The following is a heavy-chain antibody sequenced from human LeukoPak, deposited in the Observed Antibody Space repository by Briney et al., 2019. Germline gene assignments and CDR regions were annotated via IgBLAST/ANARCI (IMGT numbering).Heavy chain of an antibody. D-gene: IGHD3-3*01. CDR1: GFTFSSYA. CDR2: ISGSGGST. V-gene: IGHV3-23*01. J-gene: IGHJ4*02. CDR3: AKDIRFLEWFPPDY. Sequence: PGGSLRLSCAASGFTFSSYAMSWVRQAPGKGLEWVSAISGSGGSTYYADSVKGRFTIPRDNSKNTLYLQMNSLRAEDTAVYYCAKDIRFLEWFPPDYWGQGTLVTVSS.